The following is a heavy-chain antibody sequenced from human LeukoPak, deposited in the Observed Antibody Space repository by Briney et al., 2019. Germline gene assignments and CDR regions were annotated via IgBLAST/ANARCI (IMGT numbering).Heavy chain of an antibody. CDR3: ARAYSPPITMAVEAPDY. Sequence: MSGGSLRLSCAASGFTFNSYTMNWVRQAPGKGLEWVSSISSTSRYIYYTDLVKGRFTVSRDSAKSSLYLQMNSLRAEDTAVYYCARAYSPPITMAVEAPDYWGQGTLVTVSS. CDR1: GFTFNSYT. D-gene: IGHD3-10*01. CDR2: ISSTSRYI. J-gene: IGHJ4*02. V-gene: IGHV3-21*06.